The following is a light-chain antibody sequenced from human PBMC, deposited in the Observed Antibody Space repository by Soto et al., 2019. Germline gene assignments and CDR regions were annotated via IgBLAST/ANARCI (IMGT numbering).Light chain of an antibody. V-gene: IGLV3-1*01. CDR2: QDS. Sequence: SYELTQPPSVSVSPGQTASITCSGDKLGDKYACWYQQKPGQSPVLVIYQDSKRPSGIPERFSGSNSGYTATLTISGTQAMDEADYYCQAWDSSTHVVFGGGTKLTVL. CDR3: QAWDSSTHVV. J-gene: IGLJ2*01. CDR1: KLGDKY.